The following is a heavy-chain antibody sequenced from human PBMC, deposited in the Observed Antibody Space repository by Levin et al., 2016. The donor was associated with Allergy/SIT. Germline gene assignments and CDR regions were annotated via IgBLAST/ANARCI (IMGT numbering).Heavy chain of an antibody. Sequence: VRQMPGKGLEWMGRIDPSDSYTNYSPSFQGHVTISADKSISTAYLQWSSLKASDTAMYYCARQRRLLWFGELLNNHYYYYYMDVWGKGTTVTVSS. D-gene: IGHD3-10*01. CDR3: ARQRRLLWFGELLNNHYYYYYMDV. V-gene: IGHV5-10-1*01. J-gene: IGHJ6*03. CDR2: IDPSDSYT.